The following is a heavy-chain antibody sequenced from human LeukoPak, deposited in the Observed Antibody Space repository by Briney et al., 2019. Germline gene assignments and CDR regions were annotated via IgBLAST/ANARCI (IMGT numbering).Heavy chain of an antibody. J-gene: IGHJ4*02. Sequence: SETLSLTCTVSGGSISSGSYYWSWIRQPAGKGLEWIGRIYTSGSTNYNPSLKSRVTISVDTSKNQFSLKLSSVTAADTAVYYCASGEYYYDSSGHSTWDYWGQGTLVTVSS. CDR3: ASGEYYYDSSGHSTWDY. V-gene: IGHV4-61*02. D-gene: IGHD3-22*01. CDR1: GGSISSGSYY. CDR2: IYTSGST.